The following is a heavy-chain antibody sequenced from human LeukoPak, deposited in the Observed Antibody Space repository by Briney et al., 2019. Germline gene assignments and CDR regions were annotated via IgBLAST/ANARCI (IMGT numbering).Heavy chain of an antibody. J-gene: IGHJ4*02. CDR1: GFPFNTYA. CDR2: ISDNGQNI. V-gene: IGHV3-23*01. CDR3: AKNWRDIGANYYSDY. D-gene: IGHD3-16*02. Sequence: GGSLRLSCAASGFPFNTYAMSWVRQAPGKGLEWVSAISDNGQNIYYSDSVRGRFTISGDNSKNTLYLQMNSLRVDDTAIYFCAKNWRDIGANYYSDYWGPGIQVTVSS.